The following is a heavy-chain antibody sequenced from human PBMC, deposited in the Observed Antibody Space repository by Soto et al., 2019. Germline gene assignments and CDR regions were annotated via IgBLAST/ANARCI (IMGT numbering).Heavy chain of an antibody. CDR2: IYYSGST. Sequence: SETLSLTCTVSGGSISSYYWSWIRQPPGKGLEWIGYIYYSGSTNYNPSLKSRVTISVDTSKNQFSLKLSSVTAADTAVYYCARVQYRSSWYVYSDYWGQGPLVTV. CDR1: GGSISSYY. CDR3: ARVQYRSSWYVYSDY. D-gene: IGHD6-13*01. V-gene: IGHV4-59*01. J-gene: IGHJ4*02.